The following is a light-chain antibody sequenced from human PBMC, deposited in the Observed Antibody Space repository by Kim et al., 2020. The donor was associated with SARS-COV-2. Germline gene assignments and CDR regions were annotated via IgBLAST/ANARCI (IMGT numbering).Light chain of an antibody. Sequence: DIQMTQSPSSLSASVGDRVTITCRASQSISSYLNWYQQKPGTAPKLLIYAASSLQSGVPSRFSGSGSGTDLTLTISSLEPEDFATYYCQLSYSTPWTFGQGTKVDIK. CDR3: QLSYSTPWT. CDR1: QSISSY. J-gene: IGKJ1*01. V-gene: IGKV1-39*01. CDR2: AAS.